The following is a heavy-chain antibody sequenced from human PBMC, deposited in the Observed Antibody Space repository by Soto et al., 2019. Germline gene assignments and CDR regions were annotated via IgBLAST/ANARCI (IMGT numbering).Heavy chain of an antibody. CDR3: ARRLELPLGASLYYYGMDV. CDR2: IDDGGSST. Sequence: VGSLRLSCAASWFDFSTHWMHWVRQAPGKGLEWVSRIDDGGSSTRYADSVKGRFTISRDNAKNIVYLEMTSLRTEDTAVYFCARRLELPLGASLYYYGMDVWGQGTTVTVSS. D-gene: IGHD1-7*01. V-gene: IGHV3-74*01. CDR1: WFDFSTHW. J-gene: IGHJ6*02.